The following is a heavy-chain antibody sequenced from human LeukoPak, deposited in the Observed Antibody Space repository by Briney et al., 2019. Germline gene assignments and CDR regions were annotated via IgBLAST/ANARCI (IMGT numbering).Heavy chain of an antibody. J-gene: IGHJ6*02. Sequence: GGSLRLSWAASGFALSSHWMTWVRQVPGRGPEWVANVNRDGSETYYLDSVKGRFTISKDNAKKSLYLQMNSLRAEDTALYNCARNNGMDVWGQGTTVTVSS. CDR1: GFALSSHW. CDR3: ARNNGMDV. CDR2: VNRDGSET. V-gene: IGHV3-7*03.